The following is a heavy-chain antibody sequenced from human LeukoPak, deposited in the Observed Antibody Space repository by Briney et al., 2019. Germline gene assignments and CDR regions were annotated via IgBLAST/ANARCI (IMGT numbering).Heavy chain of an antibody. Sequence: GGSLRLSCAASGFTVSSNYMSWVRQAPGKGLEWVAAIWFDGSNKYYADSVKGRFTISRDRSKNTVYLQMSSLRDEDTAVYFCARDRDGGNPGVGDNWGQGTLVTVSS. D-gene: IGHD4-23*01. CDR2: IWFDGSNK. J-gene: IGHJ4*02. V-gene: IGHV3-33*08. CDR3: ARDRDGGNPGVGDN. CDR1: GFTVSSNY.